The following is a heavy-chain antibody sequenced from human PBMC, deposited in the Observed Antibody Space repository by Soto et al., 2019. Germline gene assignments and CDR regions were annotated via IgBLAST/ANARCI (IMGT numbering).Heavy chain of an antibody. CDR3: AIVPAPSNWFDP. D-gene: IGHD2-2*01. Sequence: SETLSLTCTVSGGSISSSSYYWGWIRQPPGKGLEWIGSIYYSGSTYYNPSLKSRVTISVDTSKNQFSLKLSSVTAADTAVYYCAIVPAPSNWFDPWGQGTLVTVS. V-gene: IGHV4-39*01. CDR2: IYYSGST. CDR1: GGSISSSSYY. J-gene: IGHJ5*02.